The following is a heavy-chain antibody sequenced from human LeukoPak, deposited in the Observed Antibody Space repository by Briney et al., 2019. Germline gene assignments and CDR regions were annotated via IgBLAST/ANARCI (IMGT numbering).Heavy chain of an antibody. V-gene: IGHV1-46*01. CDR2: INPSGGST. D-gene: IGHD6-19*01. J-gene: IGHJ6*03. CDR1: GYTFTSYY. Sequence: ASVKVSCKASGYTFTSYYMHWVRQAPGQGLEWMGIINPSGGSTSYAQKFQGRVTMTWDMSTSTVYMELSSLRSEDTAVYYCAREMGGWYFPYYYYYMDVWGKGTTVTVSS. CDR3: AREMGGWYFPYYYYYMDV.